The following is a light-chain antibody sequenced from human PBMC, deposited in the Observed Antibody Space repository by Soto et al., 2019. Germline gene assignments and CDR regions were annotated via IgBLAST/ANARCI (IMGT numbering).Light chain of an antibody. V-gene: IGKV1-39*01. CDR2: AAS. CDR1: QNINTY. Sequence: DIQMTQSPSSLSASVGDRVTITCRARQNINTYLHWYQQKPGKAPKLLIYAASTLQTGVPSRISGSGSGTHFTLTISSLQPEDFATYYCQQSYSTPRTFGQGTKVEFK. J-gene: IGKJ1*01. CDR3: QQSYSTPRT.